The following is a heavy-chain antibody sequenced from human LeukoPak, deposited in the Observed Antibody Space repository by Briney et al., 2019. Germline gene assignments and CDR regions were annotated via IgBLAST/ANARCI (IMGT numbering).Heavy chain of an antibody. CDR3: ARDLGSSGYSYDY. J-gene: IGHJ4*02. V-gene: IGHV1-2*02. Sequence: ASVTVSCKASGYTFTGYYMHWVRQAPGQGLEWMGWINPNSGGTNYAQKFQGRVTMTRDTSISTAYMELSRLRSDDTAVYYCARDLGSSGYSYDYWGQGTLVTVSS. D-gene: IGHD3-22*01. CDR2: INPNSGGT. CDR1: GYTFTGYY.